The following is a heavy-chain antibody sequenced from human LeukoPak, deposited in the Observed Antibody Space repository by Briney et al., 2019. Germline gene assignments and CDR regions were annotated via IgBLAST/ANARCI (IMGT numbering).Heavy chain of an antibody. CDR2: ISTSSSHI. CDR1: GFTFRSYS. Sequence: GGSLRLSCAASGFTFRSYSMNWVRQAPGMGLEWVSSISTSSSHIYYADSVEGRFTISRDNAKSSLYLQMNSLRAEDTAVYYCVRSYYGMDVWGQGTTVSVSS. V-gene: IGHV3-21*01. CDR3: VRSYYGMDV. J-gene: IGHJ6*02.